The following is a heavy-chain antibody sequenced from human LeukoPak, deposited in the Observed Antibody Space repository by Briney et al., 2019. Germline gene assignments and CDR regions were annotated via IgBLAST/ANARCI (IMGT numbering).Heavy chain of an antibody. V-gene: IGHV3-53*01. CDR3: ARETPGAGHFDY. CDR1: GFTVSGNY. J-gene: IGHJ4*02. Sequence: GGSLRLSCAASGFTVSGNYLTWVRQAPGKGLEWVSLIYSGGSTYYADSVKGRFTISSDNSKNTLYLQMNSLRADDTAVYYCARETPGAGHFDYWGQGSLVTVSS. D-gene: IGHD7-27*01. CDR2: IYSGGST.